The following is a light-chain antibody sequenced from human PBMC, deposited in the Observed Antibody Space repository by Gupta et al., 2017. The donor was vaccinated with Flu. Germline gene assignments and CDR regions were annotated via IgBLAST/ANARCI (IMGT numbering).Light chain of an antibody. J-gene: IGKJ4*01. V-gene: IGKV2-28*01. CDR1: RSLLQNTGYNY. CDR3: MQAAETPLT. CDR2: LGS. Sequence: ISCRSSRSLLQNTGYNYLDWYLQKPGQSPQLLMYLGSVRASGVPDRFSGSGSGTDFTLKISRVEAEDVGIYFCMQAAETPLTFGGGTKVEIQ.